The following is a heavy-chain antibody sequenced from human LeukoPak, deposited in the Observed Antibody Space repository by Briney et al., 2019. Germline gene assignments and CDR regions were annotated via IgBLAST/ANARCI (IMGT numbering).Heavy chain of an antibody. CDR3: AKGPVLMDAFDI. CDR2: ISGSGGST. CDR1: GFTFSSYA. J-gene: IGHJ3*02. D-gene: IGHD2-8*01. Sequence: PGGSLRLSCAASGFTFSSYAMSWVRQAPGKGLEWVSAISGSGGSTYYADSVKGRFTISRDNSKNTLYLQMNSLRAEDTAAYYCAKGPVLMDAFDIWGQGTMVTVSS. V-gene: IGHV3-23*01.